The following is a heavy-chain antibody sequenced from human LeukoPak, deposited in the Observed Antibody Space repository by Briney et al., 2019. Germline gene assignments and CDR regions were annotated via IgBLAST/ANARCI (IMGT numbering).Heavy chain of an antibody. J-gene: IGHJ3*02. CDR1: GYTFTSNY. Sequence: ASVKVSCKASGYTFTSNYIHWVRQAPGQGLEWMGMIYPSGGSTSYAQKFQGRVTMTRDTSTSTVYMELSSLRSEDTAVYYCARIQRQEDYSQNAFDIWGQGTMVTVSS. CDR3: ARIQRQEDYSQNAFDI. D-gene: IGHD6-25*01. V-gene: IGHV1-46*01. CDR2: IYPSGGST.